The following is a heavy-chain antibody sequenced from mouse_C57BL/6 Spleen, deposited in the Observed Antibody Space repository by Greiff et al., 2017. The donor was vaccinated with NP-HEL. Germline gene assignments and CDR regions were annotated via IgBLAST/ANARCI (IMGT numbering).Heavy chain of an antibody. CDR3: ARGELRYYFDY. J-gene: IGHJ2*01. D-gene: IGHD3-2*02. V-gene: IGHV1-4*01. CDR2: INPSSGYT. CDR1: GYTFTSYT. Sequence: LQQSGAERARPGASVKMSCKASGYTFTSYTMHWVKQRPGQGLEWIGYINPSSGYTKYNQKFKDKATLTADKSSSTAYMQLSSLTSEDSAVYYCARGELRYYFDYWGQGTTLTVSS.